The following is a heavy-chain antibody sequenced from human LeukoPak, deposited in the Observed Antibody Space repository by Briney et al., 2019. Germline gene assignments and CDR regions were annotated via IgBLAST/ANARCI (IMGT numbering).Heavy chain of an antibody. Sequence: SVKVSCKASGGTFSSYAISWVRQAPGQRLEWMGRIIPIFGTANYAQKFQGRVTITTDESTSTAYMELSSLRSEDTAVYYCASFDSSGYSGYWGQGTLVTVSS. J-gene: IGHJ4*02. CDR2: IIPIFGTA. V-gene: IGHV1-69*05. CDR3: ASFDSSGYSGY. D-gene: IGHD3-22*01. CDR1: GGTFSSYA.